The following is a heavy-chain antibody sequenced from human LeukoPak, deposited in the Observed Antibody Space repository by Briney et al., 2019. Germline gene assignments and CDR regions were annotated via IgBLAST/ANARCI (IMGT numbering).Heavy chain of an antibody. D-gene: IGHD3-22*01. CDR2: IYYSGRT. Sequence: SETLSLTCSVSGGSISSYYWSWIRQPPGKGLEWIGYIYYSGRTSYNPSLKSRVTISVDTSKNQFSLRLSSVTAADTAVYYCACLTTADAFDIWGQGTMVTVSS. CDR3: ACLTTADAFDI. V-gene: IGHV4-59*01. J-gene: IGHJ3*02. CDR1: GGSISSYY.